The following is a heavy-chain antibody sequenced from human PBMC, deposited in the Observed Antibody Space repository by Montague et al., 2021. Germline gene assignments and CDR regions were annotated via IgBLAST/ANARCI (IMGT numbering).Heavy chain of an antibody. CDR1: GDSDSINDAT. J-gene: IGHJ5*02. CDR2: TYYRPEWYN. D-gene: IGHD5-24*01. Sequence: CAISGDSDSINDATWNSIRQTPSRRFEWLGRTYYRPEWYNEYAISVKSRITVNPDTSKNQFSLLLNSVTPEDTAVYYCARGWQKRFDPWGQGTLVTVSS. CDR3: ARGWQKRFDP. V-gene: IGHV6-1*01.